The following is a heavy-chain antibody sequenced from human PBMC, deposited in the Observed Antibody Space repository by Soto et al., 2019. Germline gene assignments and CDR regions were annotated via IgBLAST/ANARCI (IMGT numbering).Heavy chain of an antibody. CDR2: MNPNSGNT. V-gene: IGHV1-8*01. Sequence: QVQLVQSGAEVKKPGASVKVSCKASGYTFTSYDINWVRQATGQGLEWMGWMNPNSGNTGYAQKFQGRVTMTRNTSISTAYMELSSLRSEDTAVYYCARVGSSGWWIPTTTIRFDYWGQGTLVTVSS. CDR3: ARVGSSGWWIPTTTIRFDY. D-gene: IGHD6-19*01. CDR1: GYTFTSYD. J-gene: IGHJ4*02.